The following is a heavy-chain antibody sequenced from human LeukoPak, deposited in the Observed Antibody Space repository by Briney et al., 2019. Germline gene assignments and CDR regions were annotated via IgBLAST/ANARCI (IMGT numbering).Heavy chain of an antibody. CDR1: GFTFRNHW. J-gene: IGHJ4*02. D-gene: IGHD6-6*01. V-gene: IGHV3-74*03. CDR3: ARDQRVTGRPDIYY. Sequence: PGGSLRLSCAPSGFTFRNHWMHWVRETPGKGLVWGSRISSDGRSTTYADSVKGRFTISRDKAKNTLYLQMNNLRAEDTAMYYCARDQRVTGRPDIYYWGQGTLVIVSS. CDR2: ISSDGRST.